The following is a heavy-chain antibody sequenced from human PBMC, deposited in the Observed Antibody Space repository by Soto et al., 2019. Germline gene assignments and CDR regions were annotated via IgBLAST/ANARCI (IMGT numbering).Heavy chain of an antibody. CDR3: ARVPEFTVTPHSYFDY. CDR1: GGTFSSYA. Sequence: QVQLVQSGAEVKKPGSSVKVSCKASGGTFSSYAISWVRQAPGQGLEWMGGIIPIFGTANYAQKFQGRVTSTADESTSTAYRELGSLSSEATAVYYCARVPEFTVTPHSYFDYWGQGTLATVSS. V-gene: IGHV1-69*01. J-gene: IGHJ4*02. D-gene: IGHD4-17*01. CDR2: IIPIFGTA.